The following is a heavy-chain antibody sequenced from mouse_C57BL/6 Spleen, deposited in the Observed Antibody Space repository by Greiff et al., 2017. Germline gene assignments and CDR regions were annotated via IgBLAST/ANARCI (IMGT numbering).Heavy chain of an antibody. Sequence: EVKLMESGGGLVKPGGSLKLSCAASGFTFSSYAMSWVRQTPEKRLEWVATISDGGSYTYYPDNVKGRFTISRDNAKNNLYLQMSHLKSEDTAMYYCARSPHYYGSSYGYFDVWGTGTTVTVSS. CDR1: GFTFSSYA. CDR3: ARSPHYYGSSYGYFDV. CDR2: ISDGGSYT. D-gene: IGHD1-1*01. J-gene: IGHJ1*03. V-gene: IGHV5-4*03.